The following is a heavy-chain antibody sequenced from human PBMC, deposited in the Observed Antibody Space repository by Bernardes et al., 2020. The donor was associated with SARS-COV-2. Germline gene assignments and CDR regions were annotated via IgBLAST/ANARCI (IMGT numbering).Heavy chain of an antibody. D-gene: IGHD3-22*01. Sequence: GGSLRLSRAASGFTFGIYCMHWVRQAPGKGLEWVARICSDSSNRYYADSVKGRFTISRDNSKTTLYMQMNNLRDEDTAVYYCARSHRDSSRYAYFYDNWCQGTLVTVAS. CDR2: ICSDSSNR. CDR1: GFTFGIYC. CDR3: ARSHRDSSRYAYFYDN. V-gene: IGHV3-33*01. J-gene: IGHJ4*02.